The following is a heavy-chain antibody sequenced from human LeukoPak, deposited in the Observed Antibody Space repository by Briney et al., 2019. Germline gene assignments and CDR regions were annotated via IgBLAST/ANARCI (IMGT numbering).Heavy chain of an antibody. CDR2: IYYSGST. V-gene: IGHV4-39*01. CDR3: ARQGVEDGYKTDFDY. CDR1: GGSISSSSYY. J-gene: IGHJ4*02. D-gene: IGHD5-24*01. Sequence: SETLSLTCTVSGGSISSSSYYWGWIRQPPGKGLEWIGSIYYSGSTYYNPSLKSRVTISVDTSKNQFSLKLSSVTAADTAVYDCARQGVEDGYKTDFDYWGQGTLVTVSS.